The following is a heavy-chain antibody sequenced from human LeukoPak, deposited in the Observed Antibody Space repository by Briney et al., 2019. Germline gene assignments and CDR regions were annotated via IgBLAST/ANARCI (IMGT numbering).Heavy chain of an antibody. CDR1: GYSFTSYG. V-gene: IGHV1-18*01. J-gene: IGHJ4*02. CDR2: ISAYNGNT. Sequence: GESLKISCKGSGYSFTSYGISWVRQTPGQGLEWMGWISAYNGNTNYAQKLQGRVTVTTDTSTSTAYMELRSLRSDDTAVYYCARGLITIFGVVTRGPDYWGQGTLVTVSS. D-gene: IGHD3-3*01. CDR3: ARGLITIFGVVTRGPDY.